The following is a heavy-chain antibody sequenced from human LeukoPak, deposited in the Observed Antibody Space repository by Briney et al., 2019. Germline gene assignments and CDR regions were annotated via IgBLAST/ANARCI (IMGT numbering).Heavy chain of an antibody. CDR3: AKSYPTVGRVFDY. CDR2: ISYDGSNK. V-gene: IGHV3-30*18. J-gene: IGHJ4*02. Sequence: GGSLRLSCAAPGFTFSSYGMHWVRQAPGKGLEWVAVISYDGSNKYYADSVKGRFTISRDNSKNTLYLQMNSLRAEDTAVYYCAKSYPTVGRVFDYWGQGTLVTVSS. D-gene: IGHD1-26*01. CDR1: GFTFSSYG.